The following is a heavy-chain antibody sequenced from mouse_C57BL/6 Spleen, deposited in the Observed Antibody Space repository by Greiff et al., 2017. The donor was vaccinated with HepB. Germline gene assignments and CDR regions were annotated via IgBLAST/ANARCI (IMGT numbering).Heavy chain of an antibody. CDR2: INPSNGGT. CDR1: GYTFTSYW. V-gene: IGHV1-53*01. J-gene: IGHJ4*01. Sequence: QVQLQQSGTELVKPGASVKLSCKASGYTFTSYWMHWVKQRPGQGLEWIGNINPSNGGTNYNEKFKSKATLTVDKSSSTAYMQLSSLTSEDSAVYYCARLGTTVVATDYYAMDYWGQGTSVTVSS. CDR3: ARLGTTVVATDYYAMDY. D-gene: IGHD1-1*01.